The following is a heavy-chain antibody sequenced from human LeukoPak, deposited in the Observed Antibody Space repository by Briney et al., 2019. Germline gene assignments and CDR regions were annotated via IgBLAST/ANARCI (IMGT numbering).Heavy chain of an antibody. V-gene: IGHV3-72*01. CDR2: TRDKANCYTT. CDR3: ARGDGYDRRSFXY. CDR1: GFTFSDHY. D-gene: IGHD5-12*01. J-gene: IGHJ4*02. Sequence: PGGSLRLSCAASGFTFSDHYMDWVRQAPGKGLEWVGRTRDKANCYTTEYAASVKGRFTISRDASKTSLYLQMNSLKTEDTAVYYCARGDGYDRRSFXYWGQGTLVTVS.